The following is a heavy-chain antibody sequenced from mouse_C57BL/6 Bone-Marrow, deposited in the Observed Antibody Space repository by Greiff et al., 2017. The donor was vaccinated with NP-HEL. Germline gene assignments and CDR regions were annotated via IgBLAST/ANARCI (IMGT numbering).Heavy chain of an antibody. CDR2: ISSGGDYI. CDR3: TREGGTNCHYFDY. D-gene: IGHD4-1*01. Sequence: EVQLVESGEGLVKPGGSLKLTCAASGFTFSSYAMSWVRQTPEKRLEWVAYISSGGDYIYYADTVQGRFTISRDNARNTLYLQMSSLKSEDTAMYYCTREGGTNCHYFDYWGQGTTLTVSS. CDR1: GFTFSSYA. J-gene: IGHJ2*01. V-gene: IGHV5-9-1*02.